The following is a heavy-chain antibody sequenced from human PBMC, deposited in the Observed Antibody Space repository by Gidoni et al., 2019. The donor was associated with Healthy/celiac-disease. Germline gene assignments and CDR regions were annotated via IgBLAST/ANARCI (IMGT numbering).Heavy chain of an antibody. D-gene: IGHD3-3*01. V-gene: IGHV5-10-1*03. CDR3: ARHGPFGVVISENWFDP. CDR1: GYSFTSYW. J-gene: IGHJ5*02. CDR2: IDPSDSYT. Sequence: EVQLVQSGAEVKKPGESLRISCKGSGYSFTSYWISWVRQMPGKGLEWMGRIDPSDSYTNYSPSFQGHVTISADKSISTAYLQWSSLKASDTAMYYCARHGPFGVVISENWFDPWGQGTLVTVSS.